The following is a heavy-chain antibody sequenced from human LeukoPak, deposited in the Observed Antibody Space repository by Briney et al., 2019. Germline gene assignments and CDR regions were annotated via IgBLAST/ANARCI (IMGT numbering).Heavy chain of an antibody. CDR2: IWHDGSQK. V-gene: IGHV3-33*06. J-gene: IGHJ4*02. CDR1: GFTFSNHG. CDR3: ANNFDY. Sequence: GRSLRLSCAASGFTFSNHGMHWVRQAPGKGLEWVALIWHDGSQKNYADSVKGRFTISRDNSKNTLYLQMNSLRAEDTAIYYCANNFDYWGQGTLVTVSS.